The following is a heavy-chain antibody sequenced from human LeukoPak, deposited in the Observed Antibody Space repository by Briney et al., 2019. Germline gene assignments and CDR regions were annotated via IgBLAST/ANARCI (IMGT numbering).Heavy chain of an antibody. D-gene: IGHD3-3*01. CDR1: GGTFSSYA. CDR2: IIPILGIA. CDR3: AISRARYYDFWSGHLRGAFDI. J-gene: IGHJ3*02. V-gene: IGHV1-69*04. Sequence: WASVKVSCKASGGTFSSYAISWVRQAPGQGLEWMGRIIPILGIANYAQKFQGRVTITRNTSISTAYMELSSLRSEDTAVYYCAISRARYYDFWSGHLRGAFDIWGQGTMVTVSS.